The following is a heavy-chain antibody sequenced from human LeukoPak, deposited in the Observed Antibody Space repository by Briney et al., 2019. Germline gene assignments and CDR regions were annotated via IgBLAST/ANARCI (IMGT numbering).Heavy chain of an antibody. J-gene: IGHJ4*02. CDR2: ISSSSSYI. Sequence: GGSLRLSCAASGFTFSDYYMIWIRQAPGKGLEWVSSISSSSSYIYYADSVKGRFTISRDNAKNSLYLQMNSLRAEDTAVYYCARDLCSSTSCYHFDYWGQGTLVTVSS. CDR1: GFTFSDYY. V-gene: IGHV3-11*04. D-gene: IGHD2-2*01. CDR3: ARDLCSSTSCYHFDY.